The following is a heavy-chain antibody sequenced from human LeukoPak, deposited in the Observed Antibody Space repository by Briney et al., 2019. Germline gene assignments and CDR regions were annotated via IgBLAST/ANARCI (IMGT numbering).Heavy chain of an antibody. J-gene: IGHJ4*02. CDR2: INHSGST. CDR3: ARGRRNHYGSGIQFDY. V-gene: IGHV4-34*01. Sequence: PSETLSLTCAVYGGSFSGYYWSWIRQPPGKGLEWIGEINHSGSTNYNPSLKSRVTISVDTSKNQFSLKLSSVTAADTAVYYCARGRRNHYGSGIQFDYWGQGTLVTVSS. CDR1: GGSFSGYY. D-gene: IGHD3-10*01.